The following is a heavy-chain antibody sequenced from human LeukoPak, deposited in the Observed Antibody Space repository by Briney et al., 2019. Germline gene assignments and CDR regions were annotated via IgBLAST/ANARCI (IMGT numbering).Heavy chain of an antibody. V-gene: IGHV3-30*04. CDR2: ISYDGGNE. D-gene: IGHD3-3*01. J-gene: IGHJ4*02. Sequence: TGGSLRLSCAASGFSFSNYAMHWVRQAPGKGLEWVAVISYDGGNEYYADSVKGRFTITRDNSKNTHYLQMNSPRTEDTAVYFCARGGRITIFGTLIDYWGQGTVVTVSS. CDR1: GFSFSNYA. CDR3: ARGGRITIFGTLIDY.